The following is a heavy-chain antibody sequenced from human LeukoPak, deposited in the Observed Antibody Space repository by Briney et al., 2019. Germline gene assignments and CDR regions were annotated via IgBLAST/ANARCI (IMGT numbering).Heavy chain of an antibody. CDR3: ARGAYGGDNWHFDL. J-gene: IGHJ2*01. D-gene: IGHD2-21*01. CDR2: FGTAGDR. V-gene: IGHV3-13*01. CDR1: GFTLSWYD. Sequence: PGGSLRLSCAASGFTLSWYDIHWVRQPPGKGLEWVAGFGTAGDRYYLDSVKGRFTISREDARNVFYLQLNSLRAGDTAVYYCARGAYGGDNWHFDLWGRGTLVTVSS.